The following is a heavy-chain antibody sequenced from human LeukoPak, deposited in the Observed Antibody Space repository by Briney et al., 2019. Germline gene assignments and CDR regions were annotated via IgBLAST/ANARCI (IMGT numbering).Heavy chain of an antibody. V-gene: IGHV3-74*01. D-gene: IGHD2-2*01. CDR1: GFTFSSYW. Sequence: GGSLRLSCAASGFTFSSYWMNWVRQAPGKGLVWVSRINSDGSSTSYADSVKGRFTISRDNAKNTLYLQMNSLRAEDTAVYYCARGNTPRYCSSTSCSSYYYYYGMDVWGQGTTVTVSS. CDR2: INSDGSST. CDR3: ARGNTPRYCSSTSCSSYYYYYGMDV. J-gene: IGHJ6*02.